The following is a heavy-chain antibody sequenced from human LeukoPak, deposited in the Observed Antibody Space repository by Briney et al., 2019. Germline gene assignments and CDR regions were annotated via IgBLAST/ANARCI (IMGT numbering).Heavy chain of an antibody. V-gene: IGHV3-9*01. CDR2: ISWNSGSI. CDR3: ARALAAARNGLDY. Sequence: GGSLRLSCAASGFTFDDYAMHWVRQAPGKGLEWVSGISWNSGSIGCADSVKGRFTISRDNAKNSLYLQMNSLRAEDTALYYCARALAAARNGLDYWGQGTLVTVSS. CDR1: GFTFDDYA. D-gene: IGHD6-13*01. J-gene: IGHJ4*02.